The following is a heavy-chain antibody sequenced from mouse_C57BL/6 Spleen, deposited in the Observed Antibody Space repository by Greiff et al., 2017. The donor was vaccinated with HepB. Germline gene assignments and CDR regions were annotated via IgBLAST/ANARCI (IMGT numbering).Heavy chain of an antibody. J-gene: IGHJ4*01. D-gene: IGHD2-4*01. Sequence: QVQLKESGAELVKPGASVKLSCKASGYTFTEYTIHWVKQRSGQGLEWIGWFYPGSGSIKYNEKFKDKATLTADKSSSTVYMELSSMTSEDSAVYVCARDEFDYGGNYYAMEYWGQGTSVTVSS. CDR2: FYPGSGSI. CDR1: GYTFTEYT. V-gene: IGHV1-62-2*01. CDR3: ARDEFDYGGNYYAMEY.